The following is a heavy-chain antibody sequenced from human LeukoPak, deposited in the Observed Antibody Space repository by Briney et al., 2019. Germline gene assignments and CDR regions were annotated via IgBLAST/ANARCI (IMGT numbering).Heavy chain of an antibody. CDR1: GGSISSSRYF. CDR2: IYYSGST. Sequence: SETLSLTCTVSGGSISSSRYFWGWIRQPPGKGLEWIGSIYYSGSTYYNASLKSRVTLSVDKSKNQFSLKLSSVTGADTAVYYCARHNHDYYYYMDVWGKGTTVTVSS. V-gene: IGHV4-39*01. J-gene: IGHJ6*03. CDR3: ARHNHDYYYYMDV.